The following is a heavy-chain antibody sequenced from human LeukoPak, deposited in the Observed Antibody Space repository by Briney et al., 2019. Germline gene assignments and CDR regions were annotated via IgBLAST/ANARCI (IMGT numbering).Heavy chain of an antibody. CDR3: AKGSVAGTRYYFEY. CDR1: GFTFSSYA. Sequence: GGSLRLTCAASGFTFSSYAMSWVRQAPGKGLEWVSGASGSSGSTYYADSVRGRFTISRDNSKSTVYLQMNSLRAEDTAVYYCAKGSVAGTRYYFEYWGLGTLVTVSS. J-gene: IGHJ4*02. CDR2: ASGSSGST. D-gene: IGHD6-19*01. V-gene: IGHV3-23*01.